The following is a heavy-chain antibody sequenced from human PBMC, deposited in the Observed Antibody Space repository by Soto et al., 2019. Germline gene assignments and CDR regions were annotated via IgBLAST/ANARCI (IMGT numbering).Heavy chain of an antibody. Sequence: EVQLVESGGGLVQPGRSLRLSCAASGFTFDDYAMHWVRQAPGKGLEGVSSISWNRGSIAYADSVKGRFTISRDNAKNSLYLQMNSLRAEETALYDCAKGLKWHPEGYFDYWGQGTLVSVSS. CDR3: AKGLKWHPEGYFDY. CDR1: GFTFDDYA. CDR2: ISWNRGSI. J-gene: IGHJ4*02. D-gene: IGHD2-15*01. V-gene: IGHV3-9*01.